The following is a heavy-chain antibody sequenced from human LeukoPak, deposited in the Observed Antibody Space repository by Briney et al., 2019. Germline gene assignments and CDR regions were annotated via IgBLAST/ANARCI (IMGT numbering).Heavy chain of an antibody. V-gene: IGHV1-18*01. CDR2: ISADNGDT. J-gene: IGHJ6*02. CDR1: GYTFTIYG. Sequence: ASVKVSCKASGYTFTIYGISWVRQAPAQGLEWMGLISADNGDTNYAQKLQGRVTMTTDPSTSTASMELRSLRPDATAVYYCARDDPTVTNPSRRMDVWGQGTTVTVSS. D-gene: IGHD4-17*01. CDR3: ARDDPTVTNPSRRMDV.